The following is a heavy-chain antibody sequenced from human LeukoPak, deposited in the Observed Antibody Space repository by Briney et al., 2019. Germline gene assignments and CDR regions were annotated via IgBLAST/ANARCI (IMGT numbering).Heavy chain of an antibody. CDR2: IWYDGSNK. J-gene: IGHJ4*02. D-gene: IGHD5-18*01. CDR3: AKQRDTAMDY. Sequence: GGSLRLSCAASGFTFSSYGMHWVRQAPGKGLEWVAVIWYDGSNKYYAGSVKGRFTISRDNSKNTLYLQMNSLRAEDTAVYYCAKQRDTAMDYWGQGTLVTVSS. CDR1: GFTFSSYG. V-gene: IGHV3-30*02.